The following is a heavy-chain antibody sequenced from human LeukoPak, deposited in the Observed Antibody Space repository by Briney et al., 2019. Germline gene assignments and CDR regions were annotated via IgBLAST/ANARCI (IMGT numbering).Heavy chain of an antibody. CDR2: IKSKTDGGTT. D-gene: IGHD2-2*01. J-gene: IGHJ6*04. CDR1: GFTFSNAW. Sequence: GGSLRLSCAASGFTFSNAWMSWVRQARGKGLEWVGRIKSKTDGGTTDYAAPVKGRFTISRDDSKNTLYLQINSLKTEDTAVYYCTTDMPNIVVVPAAPQGGDYYYGMDVWGKGTTVTVSS. CDR3: TTDMPNIVVVPAAPQGGDYYYGMDV. V-gene: IGHV3-15*01.